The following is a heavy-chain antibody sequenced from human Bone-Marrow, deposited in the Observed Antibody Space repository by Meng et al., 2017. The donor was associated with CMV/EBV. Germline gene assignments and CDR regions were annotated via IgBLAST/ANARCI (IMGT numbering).Heavy chain of an antibody. D-gene: IGHD6-6*01. CDR3: ASSYSSSSSNWFDP. V-gene: IGHV4-39*07. CDR1: GGAISSSSYY. J-gene: IGHJ5*02. CDR2: IYYSGST. Sequence: GGAISSSSYYWGWIRQPPGKGLEWIGSIYYSGSTYYNPSLKSRVTISVDTSKNQFSLKLSSVTAADTAVYYCASSYSSSSSNWFDPWGQGTLVTVSS.